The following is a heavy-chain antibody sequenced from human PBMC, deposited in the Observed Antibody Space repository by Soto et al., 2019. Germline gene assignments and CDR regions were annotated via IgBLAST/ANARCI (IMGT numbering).Heavy chain of an antibody. CDR2: INAGNGNT. V-gene: IGHV1-3*01. CDR3: ARGPGGPDGPGDY. Sequence: QVQLVQSGAEVKKPGASVKVSCKASGYTFTSYAMHWVRQAPGQRLEWMVWINAGNGNTKYSQKFQGRVTITSDTSASTDYLELSSLRSEDSAVYYCARGPGGPDGPGDYWGQGTLVTVSS. J-gene: IGHJ4*02. D-gene: IGHD2-15*01. CDR1: GYTFTSYA.